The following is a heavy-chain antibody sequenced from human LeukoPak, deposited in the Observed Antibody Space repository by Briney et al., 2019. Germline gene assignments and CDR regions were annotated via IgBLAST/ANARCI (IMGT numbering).Heavy chain of an antibody. V-gene: IGHV3-15*01. CDR2: IKSKADGETT. Sequence: PGGSLRLSCAASRFTFSNAWMNWVRKAPGKGLGWVGRIKSKADGETTDYAAPVKGRFTISSDDSNNMVYLQMNSLKIEDTAVYYCAIDEPNYAPYDFDYWGQGTLVTVSS. D-gene: IGHD4/OR15-4a*01. CDR1: RFTFSNAW. CDR3: AIDEPNYAPYDFDY. J-gene: IGHJ4*02.